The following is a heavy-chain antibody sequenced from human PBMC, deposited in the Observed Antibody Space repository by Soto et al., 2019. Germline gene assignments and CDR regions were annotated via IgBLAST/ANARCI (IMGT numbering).Heavy chain of an antibody. D-gene: IGHD3-16*01. V-gene: IGHV1-8*01. CDR2: MNPNSGNT. J-gene: IGHJ4*02. Sequence: QVQLVQSGAEVKKPGASVKVSCKASGYTFTSYDINWVRQATGQGLEWMGWMNPNSGNTGYAQKFQGRVTMTRNTSISTAYMELSSLRSEDTAVYYCARLVIITFGGVNEFDYWGQGTLVTVSS. CDR3: ARLVIITFGGVNEFDY. CDR1: GYTFTSYD.